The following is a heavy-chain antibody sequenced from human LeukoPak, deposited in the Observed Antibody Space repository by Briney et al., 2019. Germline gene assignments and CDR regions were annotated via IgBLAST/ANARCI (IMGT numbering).Heavy chain of an antibody. CDR3: AILTNYYDSGRYYSLPNFFDY. J-gene: IGHJ4*02. CDR1: GFTFSSYE. D-gene: IGHD3-22*01. CDR2: ISSSGGTT. V-gene: IGHV3-48*03. Sequence: PGGSLRLSCAASGFTFSSYEMNWVRQAPGKGLEWVSYISSSGGTTYCADSVKGRFTISRDSSKNTLYPQMNSLRAEDTAVYYCAILTNYYDSGRYYSLPNFFDYWGQGTLVTVSS.